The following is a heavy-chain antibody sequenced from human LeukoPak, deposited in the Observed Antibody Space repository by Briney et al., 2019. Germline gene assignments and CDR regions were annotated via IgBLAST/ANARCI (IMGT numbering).Heavy chain of an antibody. V-gene: IGHV1-18*04. CDR3: ARETVVVPAARLLYYYYGMDV. J-gene: IGHJ6*04. Sequence: GASVKVSCKASGYTFTSYGISWVRQAPGQGLEWMGWISAYNGNTNYAQKLQGGVTMTTDTSTSTAYMELRSLRSDDTAVYYCARETVVVPAARLLYYYYGMDVWGKGTTVTVSS. D-gene: IGHD2-2*01. CDR1: GYTFTSYG. CDR2: ISAYNGNT.